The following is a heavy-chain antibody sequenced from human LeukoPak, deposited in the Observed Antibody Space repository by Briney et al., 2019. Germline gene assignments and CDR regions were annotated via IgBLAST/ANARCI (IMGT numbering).Heavy chain of an antibody. Sequence: GGSLRLSCAASGFTFSSYAMSWVRQTPGKGLEWVSVIYSGGSTYYADSVKGRFTISRDNSKNTLYLQMNSLRAEDTAVYYCARVKWELPLYYYYGMDVWGQGTTVTVSS. V-gene: IGHV3-53*01. J-gene: IGHJ6*02. CDR3: ARVKWELPLYYYYGMDV. CDR2: IYSGGST. CDR1: GFTFSSYA. D-gene: IGHD1-26*01.